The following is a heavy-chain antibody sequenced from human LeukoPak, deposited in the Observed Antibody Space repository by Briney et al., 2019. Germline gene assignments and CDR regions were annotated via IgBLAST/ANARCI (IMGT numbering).Heavy chain of an antibody. J-gene: IGHJ4*02. CDR3: ARDRPNYYGSDGHYYRRDGDY. CDR2: ISGSGGST. Sequence: GGSLRLSCAASGFTFSSYAMSWVRQAPGKGLEWVSAISGSGGSTYYVDSVKGRFTITRDNSENTLYLQMHSLRAEDTAVYYCARDRPNYYGSDGHYYRRDGDYWGRGTLVSVSS. D-gene: IGHD3-22*01. V-gene: IGHV3-23*01. CDR1: GFTFSSYA.